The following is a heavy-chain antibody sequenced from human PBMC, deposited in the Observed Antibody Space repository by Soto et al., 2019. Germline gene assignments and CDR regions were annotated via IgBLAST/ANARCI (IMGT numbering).Heavy chain of an antibody. J-gene: IGHJ5*02. CDR3: ARVPGP. CDR2: IYHSVST. Sequence: QLQLQESGSGLVKPSQTLSLTCAVSGGSISSGGYSWSWIRQPPGKGLEWIAYIYHSVSTYCKPALKSGVAISVDRSKNQFSLKLCSVTAADTAVYYCARVPGPWGQGTLVTVSS. V-gene: IGHV4-30-2*01. CDR1: GGSISSGGYS.